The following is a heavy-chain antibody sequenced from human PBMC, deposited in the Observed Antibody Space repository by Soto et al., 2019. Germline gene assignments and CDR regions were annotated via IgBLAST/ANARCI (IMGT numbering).Heavy chain of an antibody. CDR2: INPNSGGT. Sequence: VSVKVSCKASGSTFTGYYMHWVRQAPGQGLEWMGWINPNSGGTNYAQKFQGRVTMTRDTSISTAFLQRSSLKASDTAIYYCVRQRRISAGGTAWFDPWGQGSLVTVSA. CDR1: GSTFTGYY. CDR3: VRQRRISAGGTAWFDP. V-gene: IGHV1-2*02. J-gene: IGHJ5*02. D-gene: IGHD6-13*01.